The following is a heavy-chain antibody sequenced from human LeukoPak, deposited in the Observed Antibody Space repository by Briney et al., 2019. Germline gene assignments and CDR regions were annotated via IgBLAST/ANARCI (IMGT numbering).Heavy chain of an antibody. D-gene: IGHD6-19*01. CDR1: GFTFSSYE. CDR3: ARESIAVAGAPFDY. J-gene: IGHJ4*02. V-gene: IGHV3-48*03. Sequence: PGGSLRLSCAASGFTFSSYEMNWVRQAPGKGLEWVSYISSGSTIYYAESVKGRFTISRDNAKNSLYLQMNSLRAEDTAVYYCARESIAVAGAPFDYWGQGTLVTVSS. CDR2: ISSGSTI.